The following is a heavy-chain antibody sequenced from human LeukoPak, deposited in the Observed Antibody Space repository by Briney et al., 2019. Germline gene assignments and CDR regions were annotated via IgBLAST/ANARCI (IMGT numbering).Heavy chain of an antibody. D-gene: IGHD1-1*01. CDR3: ARDSSPDSATTYYDALDM. J-gene: IGHJ3*02. CDR1: GFSFRRFW. V-gene: IGHV3-7*01. CDR2: INGDGDGK. Sequence: GGSLRLSCAGSGFSFRRFWMNWVRQAPGRGLEWVANINGDGDGKRYADSVKDRFTISRDNARSLVFLQIHSLRDEDTALYYCARDSSPDSATTYYDALDMWGQGTMVTVSS.